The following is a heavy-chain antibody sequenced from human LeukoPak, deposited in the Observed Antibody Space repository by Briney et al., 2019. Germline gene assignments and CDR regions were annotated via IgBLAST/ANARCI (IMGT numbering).Heavy chain of an antibody. CDR3: ARGAAVALAAFDI. CDR1: GDSIHDYF. Sequence: SETLSLTCTVSGDSIHDYFWTWVRQPAGKGLEWIGRIYASGSTNYNPSLKSRVTMSVDTSKNQFSLELKSVTAADTAVYYCARGAAVALAAFDIWGQGAMVTVSS. D-gene: IGHD6-19*01. J-gene: IGHJ3*02. CDR2: IYASGST. V-gene: IGHV4-4*07.